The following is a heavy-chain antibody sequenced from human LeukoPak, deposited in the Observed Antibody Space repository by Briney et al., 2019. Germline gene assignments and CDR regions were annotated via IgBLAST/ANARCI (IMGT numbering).Heavy chain of an antibody. CDR2: IYYSGST. J-gene: IGHJ5*02. CDR1: GGSISSYY. D-gene: IGHD3-10*01. Sequence: SETLSLTCTVSGGSISSYYWSWIRQPPGKGLEWIGSIYYSGSTYYNPSLKSRVTISVDTSKNQFSLKLSSVTAADTAVYYCARENNVLLWFGDGNWFDPWGQGTLVTVSS. CDR3: ARENNVLLWFGDGNWFDP. V-gene: IGHV4-59*12.